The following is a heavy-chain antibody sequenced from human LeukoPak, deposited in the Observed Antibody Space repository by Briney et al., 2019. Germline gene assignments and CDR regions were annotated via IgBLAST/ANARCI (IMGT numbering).Heavy chain of an antibody. V-gene: IGHV3-30-3*01. Sequence: GGSLRLSCAASEFTFSSYAMHWVRQAPGKGLEWLAVISFDGSNKYYADSLKGRFTISRDNSKNTLYLQMNSLRAEDTAVYYCARDPYSSGGDAFDIWGQGTMVTVS. J-gene: IGHJ3*02. CDR1: EFTFSSYA. D-gene: IGHD6-19*01. CDR2: ISFDGSNK. CDR3: ARDPYSSGGDAFDI.